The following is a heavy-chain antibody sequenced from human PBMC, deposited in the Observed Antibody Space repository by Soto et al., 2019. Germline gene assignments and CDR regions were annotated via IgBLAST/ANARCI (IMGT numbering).Heavy chain of an antibody. CDR3: AKGYCSSTSCYLGTRYYYYYMDV. D-gene: IGHD2-2*01. CDR1: GFTFSSYA. Sequence: EVQLLESGGGLVQPGGSLRLSCAASGFTFSSYAMSWVRQAPGKGLQWVSAISGSGGSTYYADSVKGRFTISRDNSKNTLYLQMNSMRAEDTAVYYCAKGYCSSTSCYLGTRYYYYYMDVWGKGTTVTVSS. J-gene: IGHJ6*03. CDR2: ISGSGGST. V-gene: IGHV3-23*01.